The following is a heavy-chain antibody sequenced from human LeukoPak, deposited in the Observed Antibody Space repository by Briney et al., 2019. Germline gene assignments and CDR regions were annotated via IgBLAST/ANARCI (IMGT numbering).Heavy chain of an antibody. CDR1: GGSFSSYY. J-gene: IGHJ3*02. Sequence: SETLSLTCAVYGGSFSSYYWSWIRQPPGKGLEWIGEINHSGSTNYNPSLKSRVTISVDTSKNQFSLKLSSVTAADTAVYYCARLFMITFGGVIALDAFDIWGQGTMVTVSS. CDR2: INHSGST. V-gene: IGHV4-34*01. D-gene: IGHD3-16*02. CDR3: ARLFMITFGGVIALDAFDI.